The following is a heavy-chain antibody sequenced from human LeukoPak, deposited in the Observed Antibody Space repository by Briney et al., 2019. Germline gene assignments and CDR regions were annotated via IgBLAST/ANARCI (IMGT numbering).Heavy chain of an antibody. J-gene: IGHJ6*02. CDR2: ISGSGGST. CDR1: GFTFSSYA. Sequence: PGGSLRLSCAAPGFTFSSYAMSWVRQTPGKGLEWVAAISGSGGSTYYADSVKGRFTISRDNSKNTLYLQMNSLRAEDTAVYFCASLGYCSSTSCYGYYYRMDVWGQGTTVTVSS. V-gene: IGHV3-23*01. CDR3: ASLGYCSSTSCYGYYYRMDV. D-gene: IGHD2-2*01.